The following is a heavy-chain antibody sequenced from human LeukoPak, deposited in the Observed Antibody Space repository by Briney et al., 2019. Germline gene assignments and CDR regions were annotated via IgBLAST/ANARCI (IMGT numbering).Heavy chain of an antibody. V-gene: IGHV3-7*04. D-gene: IGHD4-11*01. CDR1: GFTFSNYW. J-gene: IGHJ4*02. Sequence: GGSLRLSCAGSGFTFSNYWMAWVRQAPGKGLEWVANIKQDGSEKNYVDSVKGRFSISRDNGKSSLYLQMNSLRVEDTAVYYCATGGTTVTTFDYWGQGTLVTVSS. CDR3: ATGGTTVTTFDY. CDR2: IKQDGSEK.